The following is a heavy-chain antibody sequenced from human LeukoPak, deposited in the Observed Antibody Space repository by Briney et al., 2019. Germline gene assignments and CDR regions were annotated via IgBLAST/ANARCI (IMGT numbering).Heavy chain of an antibody. CDR3: ARSIGVIYTVGGFDP. D-gene: IGHD3-3*01. Sequence: SETLSLTCTVSSGSIISDTYYWGWIRQPPGKGLEWVESIYYTGSSYYNMSLKSRVTMSVDTSKNQFSLKVTSVTAADTAVYYCARSIGVIYTVGGFDPWGQGTLVTVSS. J-gene: IGHJ5*02. CDR2: IYYTGSS. CDR1: SGSIISDTYY. V-gene: IGHV4-39*01.